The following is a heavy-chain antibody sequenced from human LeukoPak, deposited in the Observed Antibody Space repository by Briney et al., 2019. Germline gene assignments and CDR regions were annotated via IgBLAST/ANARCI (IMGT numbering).Heavy chain of an antibody. CDR3: AKVPRQHDNWFDP. CDR1: GFTFSSNS. J-gene: IGHJ5*02. CDR2: ISSGSTIV. Sequence: GGSLRLSCAASGFTFSSNSMNWVRQAPGKGLEWVSYISSGSTIVHYADSVKGRFTISGDDAKNSLYLQMNSLRAEDTAVYYCAKVPRQHDNWFDPWGQGTLVTVSS. V-gene: IGHV3-48*01. D-gene: IGHD6-13*01.